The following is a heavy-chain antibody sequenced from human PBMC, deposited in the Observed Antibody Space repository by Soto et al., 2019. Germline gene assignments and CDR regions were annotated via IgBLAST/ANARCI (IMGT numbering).Heavy chain of an antibody. J-gene: IGHJ5*02. CDR3: ARDTPNGKLELIVHNWFDP. CDR2: IYHSGST. V-gene: IGHV4-4*02. D-gene: IGHD1-7*01. CDR1: SGSISSSNW. Sequence: SETLSLTCAVSSGSISSSNWWSWVRQPPGKGLEWIGEIYHSGSTNYNPSLKSRVTISVDKSKNQFSLKLSSVTAADTAVYYCARDTPNGKLELIVHNWFDPWGQGTLVTVSS.